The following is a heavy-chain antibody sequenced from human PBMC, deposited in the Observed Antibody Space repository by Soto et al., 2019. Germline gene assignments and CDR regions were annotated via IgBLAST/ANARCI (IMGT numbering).Heavy chain of an antibody. V-gene: IGHV4-39*01. J-gene: IGHJ5*02. CDR3: ARGSIGVAATNCFDP. CDR2: IYHSGIT. Sequence: SETLSLTCIVSGDSISNNNYYWGWIRQPPGKGLEWIGSIYHSGITYYDPSLKSRVTISVDTSKNQFSLKLTSVTAADTAVYYCARGSIGVAATNCFDPWGQGTLVTVSS. D-gene: IGHD6-19*01. CDR1: GDSISNNNYY.